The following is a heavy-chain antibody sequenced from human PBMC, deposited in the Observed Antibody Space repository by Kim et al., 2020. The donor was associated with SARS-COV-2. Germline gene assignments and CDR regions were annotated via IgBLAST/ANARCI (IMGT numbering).Heavy chain of an antibody. CDR3: ARNRGGYSNYAIYYYYGMDV. V-gene: IGHV4-34*01. CDR1: GGSFSGYY. Sequence: SETLSLTCAVYGGSFSGYYWSWIRQPPGKGLEWIGEINHSGSTNYNPSLKSRVTISVDTSKNQFSLKLSSVTAADTAVYYCARNRGGYSNYAIYYYYGMDVWGQGTTVTVSS. D-gene: IGHD4-4*01. J-gene: IGHJ6*02. CDR2: INHSGST.